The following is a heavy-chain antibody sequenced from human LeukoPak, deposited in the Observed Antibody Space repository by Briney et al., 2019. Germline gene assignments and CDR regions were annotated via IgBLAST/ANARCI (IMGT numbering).Heavy chain of an antibody. CDR2: IIPIFGTA. Sequence: GASVKVSCKASGGTFSSYAISWVRQAPGQGLEWMGGIIPIFGTANYAQKFQGRVTITTDESTSTAYMELSSLRSEDTAVYYCARVNYDFWSGHYGRGYMDVWGKGTTVTVSS. V-gene: IGHV1-69*05. CDR3: ARVNYDFWSGHYGRGYMDV. D-gene: IGHD3-3*01. CDR1: GGTFSSYA. J-gene: IGHJ6*03.